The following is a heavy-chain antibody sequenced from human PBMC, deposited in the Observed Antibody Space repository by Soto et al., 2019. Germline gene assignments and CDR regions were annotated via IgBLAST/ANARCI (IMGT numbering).Heavy chain of an antibody. J-gene: IGHJ4*02. CDR1: GFTFSSYG. CDR2: ISYDGSNK. D-gene: IGHD3-3*01. Sequence: QVQLVESGGGVVQPGRSLRLSCAASGFTFSSYGMHWVRQAPGKGLEWVAVISYDGSNKYYADSVKGRFTISRDNSKNKLYLQMNSLRAEETAVYYCAKDHEYDFWSGYLDYWGQGTLVTVSS. V-gene: IGHV3-30*18. CDR3: AKDHEYDFWSGYLDY.